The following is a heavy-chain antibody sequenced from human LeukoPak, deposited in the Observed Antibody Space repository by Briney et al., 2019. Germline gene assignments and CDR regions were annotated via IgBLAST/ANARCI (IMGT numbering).Heavy chain of an antibody. D-gene: IGHD2-2*03. CDR1: GYTFTSFG. Sequence: ASVKVSCKASGYTFTSFGISWVRQAPGQGREWMGWISTYNGNTNYAQKLQGRVTMTTDTATSTAYLELRSLRSDDTAVYYCARDGRVGIVVVPAAMYADYWGQGTLVTVSS. V-gene: IGHV1-18*01. J-gene: IGHJ4*02. CDR2: ISTYNGNT. CDR3: ARDGRVGIVVVPAAMYADY.